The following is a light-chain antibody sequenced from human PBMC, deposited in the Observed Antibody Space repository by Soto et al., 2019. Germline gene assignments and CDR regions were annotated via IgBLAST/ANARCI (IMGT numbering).Light chain of an antibody. CDR3: QQYGSSPLWT. Sequence: EIVLTQSPGTLSLSPGERATLSCRASQSVSSSYLAWYQQKPGQAPRLLIYGASSRATGIPDRFSGSGSGTDFTLIISRLEPEDFAVYYCQQYGSSPLWTFGQGTKVEI. J-gene: IGKJ1*01. CDR1: QSVSSSY. V-gene: IGKV3-20*01. CDR2: GAS.